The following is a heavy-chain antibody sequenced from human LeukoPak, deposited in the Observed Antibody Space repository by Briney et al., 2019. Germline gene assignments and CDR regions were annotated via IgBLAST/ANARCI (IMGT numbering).Heavy chain of an antibody. CDR1: VGSFSGYS. J-gene: IGHJ4*02. CDR3: ARRPTVTTPIFDY. CDR2: IYYSGST. D-gene: IGHD4-17*01. V-gene: IGHV4-34*01. Sequence: PSETLSVTCAVYVGSFSGYSWTWIRQPPGKGLEWIGSIYYSGSTYYNPSLKSRVTISVDTSKNQFSLKLSSVTAADTAVYYCARRPTVTTPIFDYWGQGTLVTVSS.